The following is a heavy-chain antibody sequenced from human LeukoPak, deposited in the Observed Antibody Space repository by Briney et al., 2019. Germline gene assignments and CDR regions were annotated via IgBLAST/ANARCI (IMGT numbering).Heavy chain of an antibody. V-gene: IGHV4-59*08. D-gene: IGHD3-22*01. J-gene: IGHJ4*02. CDR1: GGSISSYY. Sequence: SETLSLTCTVSGGSISSYYWSWIRQPPGKGLEWIGYIYYSGSTNYNPSLKSRVTISVDTSKNQFSLKLSSVAAADTAVYYCARGGYYDRAFDYWGQGTLVTVSS. CDR2: IYYSGST. CDR3: ARGGYYDRAFDY.